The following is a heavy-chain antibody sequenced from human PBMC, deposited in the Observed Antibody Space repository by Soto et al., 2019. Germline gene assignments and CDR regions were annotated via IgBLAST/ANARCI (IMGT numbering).Heavy chain of an antibody. CDR3: TRIEKGSATYT. D-gene: IGHD3-10*01. J-gene: IGHJ5*02. V-gene: IGHV2-26*01. CDR1: GFSLSNTRMG. CDR2: IFSNDEK. Sequence: QVTLKEAGPVLVKPTETLTLTCTVSGFSLSNTRMGVSWIRQPPGKALECLAHIFSNDEKSYSTSLKSRLTISKDTSKSQVVLSMTNMDPVDTATYYCTRIEKGSATYTWGQGTLVTVSS.